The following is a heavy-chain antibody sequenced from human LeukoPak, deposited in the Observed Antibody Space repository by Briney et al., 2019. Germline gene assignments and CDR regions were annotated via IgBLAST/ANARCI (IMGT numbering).Heavy chain of an antibody. D-gene: IGHD6-19*01. V-gene: IGHV3-23*01. CDR1: GFTFSSYA. CDR3: AKDQFSSGWYAFDY. Sequence: GGSLRLSCPVSGFTFSSYAMSWVRQAPGKGLEWVSAIPGSGASTYYADSVKGRFTISRDNSKNTLYLQMNSLRAEDTAVYYCAKDQFSSGWYAFDYWGQGTLVTVSS. J-gene: IGHJ4*02. CDR2: IPGSGAST.